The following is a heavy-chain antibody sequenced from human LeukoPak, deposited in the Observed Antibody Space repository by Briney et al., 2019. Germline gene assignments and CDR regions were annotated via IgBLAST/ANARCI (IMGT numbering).Heavy chain of an antibody. CDR1: GGSISSYY. D-gene: IGHD3-3*01. Sequence: SETLSLTYTVSGGSISSYYWSWIRQPPGKGLEWIGYIYYSGSTNYNPSLKSRVTISVDTSKNQFSLKLSSVTAADTAVYYCAKSYDFWSGYWAFDIWGQGTMVTVSS. CDR3: AKSYDFWSGYWAFDI. V-gene: IGHV4-59*01. J-gene: IGHJ3*02. CDR2: IYYSGST.